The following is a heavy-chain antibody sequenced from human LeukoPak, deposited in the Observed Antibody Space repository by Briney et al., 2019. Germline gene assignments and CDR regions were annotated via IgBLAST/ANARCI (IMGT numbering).Heavy chain of an antibody. CDR3: ARDLDRRQWLVPGNYYYGMDV. Sequence: EGSLRLSCAASGFTFSSYAMHWVRQAPGKGLEWVAVISYDGSNKYYADSVKGRFTISRDNSKNTLYLQMNSLRAEDTAVYYCARDLDRRQWLVPGNYYYGMDVWGQGTTVTVSS. J-gene: IGHJ6*02. CDR2: ISYDGSNK. CDR1: GFTFSSYA. D-gene: IGHD6-19*01. V-gene: IGHV3-30-3*01.